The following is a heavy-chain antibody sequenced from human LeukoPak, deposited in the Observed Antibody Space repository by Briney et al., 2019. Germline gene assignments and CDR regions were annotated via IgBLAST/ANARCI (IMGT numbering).Heavy chain of an antibody. Sequence: PSETLSLTCTVSSYYITTGHYWGWIRQPPGKGLEWIANIHHGGSTYYNPSLKSRVTISVDTSKNQFSLKLNSVTAADTAVYYCARDRSPGAFDIWGQGTMVTVSS. V-gene: IGHV4-38-2*02. CDR3: ARDRSPGAFDI. CDR1: SYYITTGHY. CDR2: IHHGGST. J-gene: IGHJ3*02.